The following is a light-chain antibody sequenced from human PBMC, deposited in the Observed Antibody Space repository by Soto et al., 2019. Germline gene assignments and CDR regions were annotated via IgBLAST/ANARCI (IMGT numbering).Light chain of an antibody. CDR1: SSDVGGYNY. V-gene: IGLV2-14*01. J-gene: IGLJ3*02. CDR2: EVS. CDR3: SSYTSSSTWV. Sequence: QSALTQPASVSGSPGQSITIPCTGTSSDVGGYNYVSWYQQHPGKAPKLMIYEVSNRPSGVSNRFSGSKSGNTASLTISGRHAEDEADYYCSSYTSSSTWVFGGGTKLTVL.